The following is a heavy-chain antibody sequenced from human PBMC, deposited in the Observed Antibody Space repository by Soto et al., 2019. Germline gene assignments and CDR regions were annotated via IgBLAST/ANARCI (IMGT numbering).Heavy chain of an antibody. CDR2: IYYTGTA. Sequence: SETLSLTCTVTGGSISPYYWSWLRQSPGKGLECIGYIYYTGTADYNPSLENRVTLSVDTSTNQFSLELSSVTAADTAVYYCARRVDTAMDQTNWFDPWGQGTLVTVSS. D-gene: IGHD5-18*01. V-gene: IGHV4-59*08. J-gene: IGHJ5*02. CDR3: ARRVDTAMDQTNWFDP. CDR1: GGSISPYY.